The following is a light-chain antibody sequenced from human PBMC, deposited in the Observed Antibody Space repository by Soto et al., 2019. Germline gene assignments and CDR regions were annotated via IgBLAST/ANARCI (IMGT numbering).Light chain of an antibody. V-gene: IGLV2-14*03. CDR1: SSDVGGYNY. Sequence: QSVLTQPVSVSGSPGQSITISCTGTSSDVGGYNYVSWYQQHPDIAPKLMIYDVTNRPSGVSNRFSGSKSGNTASLTISGLQAEDEADYYCSSYASSSSLVFGTGTKATVL. CDR3: SSYASSSSLV. CDR2: DVT. J-gene: IGLJ1*01.